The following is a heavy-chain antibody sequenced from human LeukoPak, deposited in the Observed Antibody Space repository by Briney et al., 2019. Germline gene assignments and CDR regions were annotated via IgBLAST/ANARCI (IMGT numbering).Heavy chain of an antibody. CDR1: GGSISSSNW. D-gene: IGHD1-26*01. Sequence: SETLSLTCAVSGGSISSSNWWSWVRQPPGKGLEWIGEIYHSGSTNYNPPLKSRVTISVDKSKNQFSLKLSSVTAADTAVYYCASYYADTYYFDYWGQGTLVTVSS. V-gene: IGHV4-4*02. J-gene: IGHJ4*02. CDR2: IYHSGST. CDR3: ASYYADTYYFDY.